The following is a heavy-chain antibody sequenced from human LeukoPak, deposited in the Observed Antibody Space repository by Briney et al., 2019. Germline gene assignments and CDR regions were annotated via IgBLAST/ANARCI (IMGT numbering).Heavy chain of an antibody. D-gene: IGHD6-13*01. CDR3: ARVAVAGPTGWFDP. Sequence: GGSLRLSCAASGFTLNSYTLSWVRQAPGKGLEWVSSISSTSSYIHYADSVKGRFTISRDNPDNVVYLQMNSLRAEDTAVYYCARVAVAGPTGWFDPWGQGTLVTVSS. CDR1: GFTLNSYT. CDR2: ISSTSSYI. V-gene: IGHV3-21*01. J-gene: IGHJ5*02.